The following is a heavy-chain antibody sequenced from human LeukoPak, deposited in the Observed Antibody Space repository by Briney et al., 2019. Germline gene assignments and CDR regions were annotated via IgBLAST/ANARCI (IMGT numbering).Heavy chain of an antibody. D-gene: IGHD3-22*01. Sequence: GESLQISCKGSGYSFTSYWIGWVRQLPGKGLERMGIIYPGDSDTTYSPSFQGQVTISADKSISTAYLQWSSLKASDTAMYYCARRGYDSSGYRDAFDIWGQGTMVTVSS. J-gene: IGHJ3*02. V-gene: IGHV5-51*01. CDR1: GYSFTSYW. CDR2: IYPGDSDT. CDR3: ARRGYDSSGYRDAFDI.